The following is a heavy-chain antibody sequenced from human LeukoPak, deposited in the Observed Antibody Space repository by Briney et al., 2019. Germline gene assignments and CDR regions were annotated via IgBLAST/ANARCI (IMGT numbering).Heavy chain of an antibody. D-gene: IGHD1-26*01. CDR2: MNHSGST. V-gene: IGHV4-34*01. CDR3: ARDSGSYRYYYYYMDV. CDR1: GGSFSGYY. J-gene: IGHJ6*03. Sequence: PSETLSLTCAVYGGSFSGYYWSWLRQPPGKGLEWRGEMNHSGSTNYNPSLKSRVTISVDTSKNQFSLKLSSVTAADTAVYYCARDSGSYRYYYYYMDVWGKGTTVTVSS.